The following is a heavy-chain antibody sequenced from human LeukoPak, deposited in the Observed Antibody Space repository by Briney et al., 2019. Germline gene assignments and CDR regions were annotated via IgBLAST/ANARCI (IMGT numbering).Heavy chain of an antibody. Sequence: GSLRLSCAASGFTFSNYAVHWVRQAPGKGLEWVALISYDGSNEYYVDSVKGRFTISRDNSKSTLSLQMNSLRAEDTAVYYCARGSYTFGGVIVTPDYWGQGTLVTVSS. V-gene: IGHV3-30-3*01. D-gene: IGHD3-16*02. J-gene: IGHJ4*02. CDR3: ARGSYTFGGVIVTPDY. CDR2: ISYDGSNE. CDR1: GFTFSNYA.